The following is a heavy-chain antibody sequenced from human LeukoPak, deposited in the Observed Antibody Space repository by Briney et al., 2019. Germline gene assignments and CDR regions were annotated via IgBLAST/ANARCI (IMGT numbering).Heavy chain of an antibody. D-gene: IGHD6-13*01. J-gene: IGHJ4*02. V-gene: IGHV3-15*01. CDR2: IKSKTDGGTT. Sequence: GGSLRLSCVASGFTFDDYGISWVRQAPGKGLEWVGRIKSKTDGGTTDYAAPVKGRFTISRDDSKNTLYLQMNSLKTEDTAVYYCTTAPLYSSSWPAFGYWGQGTLVTVSS. CDR3: TTAPLYSSSWPAFGY. CDR1: GFTFDDYG.